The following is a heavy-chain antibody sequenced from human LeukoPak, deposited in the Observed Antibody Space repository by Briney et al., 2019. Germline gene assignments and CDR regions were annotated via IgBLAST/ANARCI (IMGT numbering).Heavy chain of an antibody. Sequence: PSETLSLTCTVSGGSISSGGYYWSWIRQHPGKGLEWIGYIYYSGSTYYNPSLKSRVTISVDTSKNQFSLKLSSVTAADTAVYYCARVGYSNVYSSNGFDIWGQGTMVTVSS. CDR1: GGSISSGGYY. J-gene: IGHJ3*02. V-gene: IGHV4-31*03. D-gene: IGHD5-18*01. CDR2: IYYSGST. CDR3: ARVGYSNVYSSNGFDI.